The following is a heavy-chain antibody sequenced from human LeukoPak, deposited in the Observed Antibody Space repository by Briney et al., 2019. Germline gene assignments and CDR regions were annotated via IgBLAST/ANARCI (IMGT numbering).Heavy chain of an antibody. Sequence: GGSLRLSCAASGLTFSSYSMNWVRQAQGKGLGWVSSISSSSSYIYYADSVKGRFTISRDNAKNSLYLQMNSLRAEDTAVYYCARGVYDSSGYYVFDYWGQGTLVTVSS. CDR1: GLTFSSYS. CDR2: ISSSSSYI. J-gene: IGHJ4*02. V-gene: IGHV3-21*01. D-gene: IGHD3-22*01. CDR3: ARGVYDSSGYYVFDY.